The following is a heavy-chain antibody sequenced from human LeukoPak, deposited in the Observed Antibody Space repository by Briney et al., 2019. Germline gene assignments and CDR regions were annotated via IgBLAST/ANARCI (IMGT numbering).Heavy chain of an antibody. CDR3: ARSSQEWLQSVIWFDP. Sequence: ASVKVSCKASGGTFSSYAISWVRQAPGQGLEWMGGIIPIFGTANYAQKFQGRVTITADESTSTAYMELSCLRSEDTAVYYCARSSQEWLQSVIWFDPWGQGTLVTVSS. D-gene: IGHD3-3*01. CDR2: IIPIFGTA. V-gene: IGHV1-69*13. CDR1: GGTFSSYA. J-gene: IGHJ5*02.